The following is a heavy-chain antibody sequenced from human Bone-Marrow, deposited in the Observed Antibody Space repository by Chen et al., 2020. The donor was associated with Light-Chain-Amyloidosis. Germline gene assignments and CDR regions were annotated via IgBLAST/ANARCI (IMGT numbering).Heavy chain of an antibody. CDR1: GYTFPNYW. Sequence: VQLEQSGPEVKKPGESLKISCKGSGYTFPNYWIGWVRQMPGKGLEWMGVIYPDDSDASYGPSFEGQVTISADKSITTAYLQWRSLKASDTAMYYCARRRDGYNFDYWGQGTLVTVSS. CDR2: IYPDDSDA. J-gene: IGHJ4*02. D-gene: IGHD5-12*01. CDR3: ARRRDGYNFDY. V-gene: IGHV5-51*01.